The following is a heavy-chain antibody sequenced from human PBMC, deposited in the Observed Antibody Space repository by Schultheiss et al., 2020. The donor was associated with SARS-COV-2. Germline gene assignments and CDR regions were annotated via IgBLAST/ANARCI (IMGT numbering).Heavy chain of an antibody. Sequence: SETLSLTCTVSGGSVSSGSYYWSWIRQPPGKGLEWIGEIHHSGSTNYKSSLKSRVTISVDTSKNQFSLKLSSVTAADTAVYYCARGGDPTDWYFDLWGRGTLVTVSS. J-gene: IGHJ2*01. V-gene: IGHV4-39*07. CDR3: ARGGDPTDWYFDL. D-gene: IGHD3-10*01. CDR1: GGSVSSGSYY. CDR2: IHHSGST.